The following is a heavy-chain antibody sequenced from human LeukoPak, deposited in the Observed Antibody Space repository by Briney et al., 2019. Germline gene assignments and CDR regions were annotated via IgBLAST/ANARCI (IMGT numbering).Heavy chain of an antibody. CDR2: INHSGST. D-gene: IGHD4-17*01. CDR1: GGSFSGYY. CDR3: ARIPNGMITVTDQGFDY. J-gene: IGHJ4*02. Sequence: SETLSLTCAVYGGSFSGYYWSWIRQPPGKGLEWIGEINHSGSTNYNPSLKSRVTISVDTSKNQFSLKLSSVTAADTAVYYCARIPNGMITVTDQGFDYWGQGTLVTVSS. V-gene: IGHV4-34*01.